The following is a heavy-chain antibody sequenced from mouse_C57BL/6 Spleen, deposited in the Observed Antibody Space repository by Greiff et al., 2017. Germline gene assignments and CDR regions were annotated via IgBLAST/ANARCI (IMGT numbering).Heavy chain of an antibody. Sequence: EVKLVESGPGMVKPSQSLSLTCTVTGYSITSGYDWHWIRHFPGNKLEWMGYISYSGSTNYNPSLKSRISITHDTSKNHFFLKLNSVTTEDTATYYCASNLYYYGSSYAMDYWGQGTAVTVSS. D-gene: IGHD1-1*01. CDR3: ASNLYYYGSSYAMDY. V-gene: IGHV3-1*01. CDR2: ISYSGST. J-gene: IGHJ4*01. CDR1: GYSITSGYD.